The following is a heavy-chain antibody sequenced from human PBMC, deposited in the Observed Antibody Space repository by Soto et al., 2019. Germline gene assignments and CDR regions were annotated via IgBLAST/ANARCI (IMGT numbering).Heavy chain of an antibody. CDR1: GGSFSGYY. D-gene: IGHD3-10*01. CDR3: ARGFHKGSGSYYNFEGRFPRKGYYYGMDV. CDR2: INHSGST. V-gene: IGHV4-34*01. Sequence: SETLSLTCAVYGGSFSGYYWSWIRQPPGKGLEWIGEINHSGSTNYNPSLKSRVTISVDTSKNQFSLKLSSVTAADTAVYYCARGFHKGSGSYYNFEGRFPRKGYYYGMDVWGQGTTVTVSS. J-gene: IGHJ6*02.